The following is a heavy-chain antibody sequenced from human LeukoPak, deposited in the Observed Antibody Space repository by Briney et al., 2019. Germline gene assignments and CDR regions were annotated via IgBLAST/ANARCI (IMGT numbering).Heavy chain of an antibody. Sequence: SETLSLTCTVSGGSISSYYWSWTRQPPGKGLEWIGYIYYSGSTNYNPSLKSRVTISVDTSKNQFSLKLSSVTAADTAVYYCARVYVGYCSSTSCYGAFDIWGQGTMVTVSS. CDR2: IYYSGST. CDR1: GGSISSYY. CDR3: ARVYVGYCSSTSCYGAFDI. J-gene: IGHJ3*02. V-gene: IGHV4-59*01. D-gene: IGHD2-2*01.